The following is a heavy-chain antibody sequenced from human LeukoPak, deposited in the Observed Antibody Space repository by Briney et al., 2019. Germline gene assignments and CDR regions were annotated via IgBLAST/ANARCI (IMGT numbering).Heavy chain of an antibody. Sequence: GGSLRLSCAASGFTFSSYAMSWVRQAPGKGLEWVSAISGSGGSTYYADSVKGRFTISGDNSRDTLYLQMQSLRAEDTAVYYCAKGYYDYVWGSYYFDYWGQGTLVAVSS. D-gene: IGHD3-16*01. CDR2: ISGSGGST. CDR1: GFTFSSYA. J-gene: IGHJ4*02. V-gene: IGHV3-23*01. CDR3: AKGYYDYVWGSYYFDY.